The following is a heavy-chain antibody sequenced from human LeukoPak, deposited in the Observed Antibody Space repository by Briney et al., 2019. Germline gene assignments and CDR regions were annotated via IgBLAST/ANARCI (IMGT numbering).Heavy chain of an antibody. CDR1: GSSITSNYF. J-gene: IGHJ6*03. CDR2: IYTGGVT. V-gene: IGHV4-4*07. Sequence: SETLSLTCAVSGSSITSNYFWTWVRQSAGNGLEWIGRIYTGGVTNYNPSLKSRLSISLDTSKNQFSLKLTSLTAADTAIYYCARATAWNYHFYMDVWGKGTTVSVSS. D-gene: IGHD1-1*01. CDR3: ARATAWNYHFYMDV.